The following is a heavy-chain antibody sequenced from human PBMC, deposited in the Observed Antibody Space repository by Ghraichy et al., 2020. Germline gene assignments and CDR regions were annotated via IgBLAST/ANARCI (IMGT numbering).Heavy chain of an antibody. Sequence: GGSLRLSCAASGFTFSSYAMHWVRQAPGKGLEWVAVISYDGSNKYYADSVKGRFTISRDNSKNTLYLQMNSLRAEDTAVYYCARVGGYGLLDPFDYWGQGTLVTVSS. D-gene: IGHD6-19*01. CDR3: ARVGGYGLLDPFDY. CDR2: ISYDGSNK. CDR1: GFTFSSYA. J-gene: IGHJ4*02. V-gene: IGHV3-30*04.